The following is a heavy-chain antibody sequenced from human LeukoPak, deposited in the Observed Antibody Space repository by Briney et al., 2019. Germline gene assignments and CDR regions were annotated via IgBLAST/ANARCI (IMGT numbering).Heavy chain of an antibody. D-gene: IGHD6-19*01. J-gene: IGHJ4*02. CDR3: SRGSGWLSVY. Sequence: GGSLRLSCTASGFTFGDYLMSWFRQAPGKGLEWIGFISGGTTEYAASVKGRFTISRDDSTSIAYLQMNSLATEDTAAYYCSRGSGWLSVYWGQGTLVTVSS. CDR1: GFTFGDYL. CDR2: ISGGTT. V-gene: IGHV3-49*03.